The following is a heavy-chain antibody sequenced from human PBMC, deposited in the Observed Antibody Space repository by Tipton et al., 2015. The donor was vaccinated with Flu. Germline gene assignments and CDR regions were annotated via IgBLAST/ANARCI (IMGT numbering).Heavy chain of an antibody. Sequence: TLSLTCTVSGYSIRSDYYWGWIRQPPGRGLEWIGNFFHSGSTYYNPSLKSRVTISVDTSKNQFSLKVTSLTAADTAIYYCARGSGYANAYLDFWGQGTLVPFSS. J-gene: IGHJ4*02. CDR2: FFHSGST. CDR3: ARGSGYANAYLDF. V-gene: IGHV4-38-2*02. D-gene: IGHD5-12*01. CDR1: GYSIRSDYY.